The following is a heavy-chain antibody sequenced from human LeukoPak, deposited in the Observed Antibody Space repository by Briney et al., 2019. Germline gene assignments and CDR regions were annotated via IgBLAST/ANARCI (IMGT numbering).Heavy chain of an antibody. V-gene: IGHV3-66*01. Sequence: GGSLRLSCAASGFTVSSNYMSWVRQAPGKGLEWVSVIYSGGSTYYADSVKGRFTISRDNSKNTLYLQMNSLRAEDTAVYYCASSPGYGSGSYSYYFDYWGQGTLVTVSS. D-gene: IGHD3-10*01. CDR1: GFTVSSNY. J-gene: IGHJ4*02. CDR3: ASSPGYGSGSYSYYFDY. CDR2: IYSGGST.